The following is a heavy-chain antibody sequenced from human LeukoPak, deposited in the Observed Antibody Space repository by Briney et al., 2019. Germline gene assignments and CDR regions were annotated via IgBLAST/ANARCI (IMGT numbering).Heavy chain of an antibody. CDR1: GGTFSSYA. D-gene: IGHD5-24*01. CDR2: IIPIFGTA. V-gene: IGHV1-69*13. Sequence: SVKVSCKASGGTFSSYAISWVRQSPGQGLEWMGGIIPIFGTANYAQKFQGRVTITADESTSTAYMELSSLRSEDTAVYYCARSEVEMATTPHFDYWGQGTLVTVSS. CDR3: ARSEVEMATTPHFDY. J-gene: IGHJ4*02.